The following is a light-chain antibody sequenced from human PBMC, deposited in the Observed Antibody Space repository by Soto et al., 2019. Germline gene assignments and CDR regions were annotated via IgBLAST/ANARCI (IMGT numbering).Light chain of an antibody. J-gene: IGKJ4*01. CDR1: QPISSW. Sequence: IQVTQSPSSVSASVGDRVTITCRASQPISSWLAWYQQKPGQPPNLLIYSASTLRSGVPSRFSGSESGTLFPLTITILQPEDFATYYCQQASSFPLTFGGGTKVEVK. CDR3: QQASSFPLT. CDR2: SAS. V-gene: IGKV1-12*01.